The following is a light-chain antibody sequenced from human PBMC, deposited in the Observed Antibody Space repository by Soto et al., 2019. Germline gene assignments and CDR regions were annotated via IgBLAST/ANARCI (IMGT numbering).Light chain of an antibody. V-gene: IGKV3-11*01. CDR1: QSVSNF. CDR2: DAS. Sequence: EIVLTQSPATLSLSPGERATLSCRASQSVSNFLDWYQQKPGQAPKLLISDASNMDTGIPARFSGSGSGTDFSLTISRLEPEDFAVYYCQQRSNWPWTFGQGTKVEIK. J-gene: IGKJ1*01. CDR3: QQRSNWPWT.